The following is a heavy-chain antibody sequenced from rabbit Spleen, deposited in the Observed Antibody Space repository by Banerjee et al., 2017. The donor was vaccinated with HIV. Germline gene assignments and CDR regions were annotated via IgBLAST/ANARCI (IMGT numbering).Heavy chain of an antibody. CDR1: GFDFSTYS. J-gene: IGHJ4*01. CDR2: IVPIFGVT. CDR3: VREAGYGGYGDGNL. Sequence: QEQLVETGGGLVQPGGSLTLSCKASGFDFSTYSMSWVRQAPGKGLEWSGYIVPIFGVTYSATWVNGRFTISSHNAQNTLHLQLNSLTAADTAIYFCVREAGYGGYGDGNLWGPGTLVTVS. V-gene: IGHV1S47*01. D-gene: IGHD6-1*01.